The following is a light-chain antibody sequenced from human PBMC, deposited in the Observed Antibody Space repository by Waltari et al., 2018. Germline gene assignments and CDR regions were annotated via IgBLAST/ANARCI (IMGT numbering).Light chain of an antibody. CDR3: QQYNQWPPIT. J-gene: IGKJ4*01. V-gene: IGKV3-15*01. Sequence: EIMMTQSPASLSVSPGDRVMLPCRASESVRSDLAWYQQKPGQSPRMIVYGASMRATGVPARFSGSGFGTDFTLTITSLQSEDVAVYFCQQYNQWPPITFGGGTRVEI. CDR2: GAS. CDR1: ESVRSD.